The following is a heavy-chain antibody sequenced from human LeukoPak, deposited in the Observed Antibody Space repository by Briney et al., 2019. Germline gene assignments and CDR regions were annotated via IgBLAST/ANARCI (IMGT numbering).Heavy chain of an antibody. CDR3: ARQTDPRDAFYI. V-gene: IGHV4-59*01. Sequence: SETLSLTCTVSGSSINVYYWSWIRQSPGKGLDWIAYISYSGSTNYNPSLKSRVTISVDTSKNQFSLRLTSVTAADTAVYYCARQTDPRDAFYIWGQGTMVTVSS. CDR1: GSSINVYY. J-gene: IGHJ3*02. CDR2: ISYSGST.